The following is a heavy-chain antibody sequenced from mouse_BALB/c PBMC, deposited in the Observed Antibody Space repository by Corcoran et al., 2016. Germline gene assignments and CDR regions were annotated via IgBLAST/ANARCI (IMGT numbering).Heavy chain of an antibody. V-gene: IGHV3-6*02. CDR3: ARRYEWFAY. D-gene: IGHD1-1*01. CDR1: GYSITSGYY. Sequence: DVQLQESGPGLVKPSQSLSLTCSVTGYSITSGYYWNWIRQFPGNKLEWMGYITYDGSNNYNTSLKNRISITRDTSKNQFFLKLNSVTTEDTATYYCARRYEWFAYWGQGTLVTVSA. CDR2: ITYDGSN. J-gene: IGHJ3*01.